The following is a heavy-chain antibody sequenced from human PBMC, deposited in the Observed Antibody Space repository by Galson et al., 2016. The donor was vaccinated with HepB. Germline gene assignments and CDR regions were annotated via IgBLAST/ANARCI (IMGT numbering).Heavy chain of an antibody. D-gene: IGHD4-11*01. J-gene: IGHJ2*01. CDR1: GFTFSSYS. CDR2: INPDSTFI. V-gene: IGHV3-21*01. Sequence: SLRLSCAASGFTFSSYSINWVRRAPEKGLEWVSTINPDSTFIQYGDSVKGRFTISRDNAKNSVYLQMNSLRADDTAVYYCAKDYSNYFWYLDFWGRGTLVTVSS. CDR3: AKDYSNYFWYLDF.